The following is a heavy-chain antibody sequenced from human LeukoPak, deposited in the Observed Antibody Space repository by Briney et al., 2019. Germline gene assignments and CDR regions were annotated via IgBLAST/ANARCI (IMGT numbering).Heavy chain of an antibody. J-gene: IGHJ4*02. CDR2: IYSGGST. CDR3: TRDETY. V-gene: IGHV3-66*01. CDR1: GFTVSSNY. Sequence: GGSLRLSCAASGFTVSSNYMSWVRQAPGIGPEWVSVIYSGGSTFYADSVKGRFTISRDNSKNTLYLQMNSLRAEDTAVYYCTRDETYWGQGTLVTVSS.